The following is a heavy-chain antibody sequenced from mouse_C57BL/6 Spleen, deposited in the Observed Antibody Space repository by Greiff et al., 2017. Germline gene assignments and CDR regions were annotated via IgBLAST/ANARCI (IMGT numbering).Heavy chain of an antibody. CDR2: IVTSDSYT. V-gene: IGHV1-69*01. CDR1: GYTFTSYW. Sequence: VQLQQPGAELVMPGASVKLSCTASGYTFTSYWMHWVQQRPGQGLEWIGEIVTSDSYTNSNQKFKGKSTLTVDKSSSTAYMQLSSLTSEDSAVYYCARWGSDGGYFDYWGQGTTLTASS. CDR3: ARWGSDGGYFDY. J-gene: IGHJ2*01.